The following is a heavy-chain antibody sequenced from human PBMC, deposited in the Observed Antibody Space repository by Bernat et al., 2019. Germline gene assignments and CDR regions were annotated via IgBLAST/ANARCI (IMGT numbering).Heavy chain of an antibody. V-gene: IGHV3-33*06. CDR2: IWYDGSNK. CDR1: GFTFSSYG. J-gene: IGHJ4*02. CDR3: AKGAREAGNGRIVY. Sequence: QVQLVESGGGVVQPGRSLRLSCAASGFTFSSYGMHWVRQAPGKGLEWVAVIWYDGSNKYYADSVKGRFTISRDNSKNTLYLQMNSLRAEDTAVYYWAKGAREAGNGRIVYWGQGTLVTVSS. D-gene: IGHD6-13*01.